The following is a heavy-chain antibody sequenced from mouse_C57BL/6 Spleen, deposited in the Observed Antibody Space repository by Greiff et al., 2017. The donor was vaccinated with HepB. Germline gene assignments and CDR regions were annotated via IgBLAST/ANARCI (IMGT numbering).Heavy chain of an antibody. CDR1: GFTFSNYW. CDR2: IRLKSDNYAT. Sequence: EVQLVESGGGLVQPGGSMKLSCVASGFTFSNYWMNWVRQSPEKGLEWVAQIRLKSDNYATHYAESVKGRFTISRDDSKSSVYLQMNNLRAEDTGIYYCTRANYYGSSRHWYFDVWGTGTTVTVSS. J-gene: IGHJ1*03. V-gene: IGHV6-3*01. D-gene: IGHD1-1*01. CDR3: TRANYYGSSRHWYFDV.